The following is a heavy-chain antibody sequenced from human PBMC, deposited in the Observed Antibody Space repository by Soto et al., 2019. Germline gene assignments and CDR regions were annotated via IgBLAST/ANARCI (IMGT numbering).Heavy chain of an antibody. Sequence: ETLSLTCTVSGGSISSYYWSWIRQPPGKGLEWIGYIYYSGSTNYNPSLKSRVTISVDTSKNQFSLKLSSVTAADTAVYYCAREKTGGGLDPWGQGTLVTVSS. V-gene: IGHV4-59*01. J-gene: IGHJ5*02. CDR3: AREKTGGGLDP. CDR2: IYYSGST. D-gene: IGHD1-1*01. CDR1: GGSISSYY.